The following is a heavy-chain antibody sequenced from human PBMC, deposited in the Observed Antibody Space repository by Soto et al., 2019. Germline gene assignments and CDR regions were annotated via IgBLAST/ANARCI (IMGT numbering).Heavy chain of an antibody. D-gene: IGHD4-17*01. J-gene: IGHJ5*02. CDR3: ARDGHLTYGSNWFDP. CDR1: GGSISSGGYY. CDR2: IYYSGST. V-gene: IGHV4-31*03. Sequence: QVQLQESGPGLVKPSQTLSLTCTVSGGSISSGGYYWSWIRQHPGKGREWIGYIYYSGSTYYNPSLKSRVTISVDTSKNQFSLKLSSVTAADTAVYYCARDGHLTYGSNWFDPWGQGTLVTVSS.